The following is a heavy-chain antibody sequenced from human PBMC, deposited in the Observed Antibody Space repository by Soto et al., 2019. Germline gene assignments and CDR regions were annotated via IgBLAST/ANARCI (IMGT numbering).Heavy chain of an antibody. V-gene: IGHV4-59*01. J-gene: IGHJ4*02. Sequence: SETLSLTCSVSGGSISDYYWSWVRQTPGKGLEWIGYIYYGWNTNYNPSLKSRVTISVDTSKNQFSLKLISVTAADTAVYYCAREDIGDQPDFDYWGQGTLVTVSS. D-gene: IGHD4-17*01. CDR2: IYYGWNT. CDR1: GGSISDYY. CDR3: AREDIGDQPDFDY.